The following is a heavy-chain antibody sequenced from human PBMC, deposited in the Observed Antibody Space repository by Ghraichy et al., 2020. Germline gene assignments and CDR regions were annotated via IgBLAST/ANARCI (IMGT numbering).Heavy chain of an antibody. CDR1: GFTFSSYW. D-gene: IGHD6-6*01. V-gene: IGHV3-74*01. Sequence: GGSLRLSCAASGFTFSSYWMHWVRQAPGKGLVWISRINSDGSSTSYADSVKGRFTISRDNAKNTLYLQMNSLRAEDTAVYYCARGSDEEQLVVDWFDPWGQGTLVTVSS. J-gene: IGHJ5*02. CDR3: ARGSDEEQLVVDWFDP. CDR2: INSDGSST.